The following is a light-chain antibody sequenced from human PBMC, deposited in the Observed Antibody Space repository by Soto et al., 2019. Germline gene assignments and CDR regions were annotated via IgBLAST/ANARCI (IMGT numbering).Light chain of an antibody. V-gene: IGKV1-9*01. J-gene: IGKJ4*01. CDR1: QVISTS. CDR3: QQYDSWPPLT. CDR2: AAS. Sequence: DIQLTQSPSFLSPSIGESVTXXXXXSQVISTSLAWYQVKPGKAPKLLIYAASTLESGVPSRFSATVSGTEFSLTISSLQSEDFAVYYCQQYDSWPPLTFGGGTKVDIK.